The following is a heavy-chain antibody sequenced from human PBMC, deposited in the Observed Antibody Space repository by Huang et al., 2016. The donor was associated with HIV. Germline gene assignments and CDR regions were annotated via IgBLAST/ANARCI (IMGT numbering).Heavy chain of an antibody. CDR3: AKDVRMFDP. CDR1: GVTFSSYA. Sequence: EVQLLESGGGLVQPGGSLRLSCAASGVTFSSYAMSWVRQARGEGLEWGSAISGSGGSTYYADAVKGRFTISRDKSKNTLYLQMNSLRAEDTAVYYCAKDVRMFDPWGQGTLVTVSS. J-gene: IGHJ5*02. CDR2: ISGSGGST. V-gene: IGHV3-23*01.